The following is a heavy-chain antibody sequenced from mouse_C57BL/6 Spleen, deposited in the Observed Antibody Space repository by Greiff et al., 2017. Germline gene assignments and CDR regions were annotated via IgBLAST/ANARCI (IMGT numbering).Heavy chain of an antibody. Sequence: EVQLQQSGPELVKPGASVKIPCKASGYTFTDYNMDWVKQSHGKSLEWIGDINPNNGGTIYNQKFKGKATLTVDKSSSTAYMELRSLTSEDTAVYYCARRQGLLLRSAGAMDYWGQGTSVTVSS. V-gene: IGHV1-18*01. CDR2: INPNNGGT. J-gene: IGHJ4*01. CDR3: ARRQGLLLRSAGAMDY. D-gene: IGHD1-1*01. CDR1: GYTFTDYN.